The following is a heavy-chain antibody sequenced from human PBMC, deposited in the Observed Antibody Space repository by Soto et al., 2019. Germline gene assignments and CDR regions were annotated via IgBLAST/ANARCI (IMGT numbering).Heavy chain of an antibody. Sequence: QLQLQESGPGLVKPSETLSLTCTVSGGSISSSSYYWGWIRQPPGKGLEWIGSIYYSGSTYYNPSLKSRVTISVDTSKNQFSLKLSSVTAADTAVYYCAGVDVLSGSYYSRYFDLWGRGTLVTVSS. CDR3: AGVDVLSGSYYSRYFDL. CDR1: GGSISSSSYY. J-gene: IGHJ2*01. CDR2: IYYSGST. D-gene: IGHD1-26*01. V-gene: IGHV4-39*01.